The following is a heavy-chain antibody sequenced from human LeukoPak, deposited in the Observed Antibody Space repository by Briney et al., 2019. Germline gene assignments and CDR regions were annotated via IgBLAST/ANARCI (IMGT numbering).Heavy chain of an antibody. D-gene: IGHD1-1*01. CDR2: INSDGSSI. V-gene: IGHV3-74*01. CDR3: TRTTTTADWYFDL. J-gene: IGHJ2*01. Sequence: GGSLRLSCAVSGFTFSNYWMYWVRQAPGKRLVWVARINSDGSSITYADSVEGRFTISRDNTKSMLHLQMHSLRVDDSAVYFCTRTTTTADWYFDLWGRGTLVTVSS. CDR1: GFTFSNYW.